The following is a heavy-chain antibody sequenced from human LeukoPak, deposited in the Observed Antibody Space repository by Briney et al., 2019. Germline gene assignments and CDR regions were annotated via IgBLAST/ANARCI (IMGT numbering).Heavy chain of an antibody. CDR2: IYYTGNT. Sequence: SQTLSLTCTVSGGSITSDGYLWSCLPQHPGTGLEWIGNIYYTGNTNYNPSLKSRLTISVNTSKNQFSLMLTSVTAAAPPFYPCASGSREYDRSGYSFDYWGQGSSVTVSS. J-gene: IGHJ4*02. CDR3: ASGSREYDRSGYSFDY. CDR1: GGSITSDGYL. V-gene: IGHV4-31*03. D-gene: IGHD3-22*01.